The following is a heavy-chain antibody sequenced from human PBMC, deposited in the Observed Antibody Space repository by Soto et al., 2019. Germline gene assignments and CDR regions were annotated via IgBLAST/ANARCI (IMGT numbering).Heavy chain of an antibody. V-gene: IGHV1-69*01. CDR2: INPMFNST. J-gene: IGHJ4*01. CDR1: GGTFDHAA. D-gene: IGHD3-9*01. CDR3: ARQIFAADY. Sequence: QVQLVQSGAEVKKPGSSVKVSCEAPGGTFDHAAITWVRQAPGQGLEWMGGINPMFNSTHYAQKFQGRVTITADSATSTAFMELRRLRSDDTAVYYCARQIFAADYWGHGTLLIVSS.